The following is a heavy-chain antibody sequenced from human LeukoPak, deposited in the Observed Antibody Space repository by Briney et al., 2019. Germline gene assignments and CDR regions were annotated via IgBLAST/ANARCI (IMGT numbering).Heavy chain of an antibody. Sequence: GESLKISCKGYGYSFNNYWIGWVRQMPGKGLEWMGIIYPSDSDTRYSPSFQGQVTISADTSINTAYVPWSSLKASDTAMYYCAGGANYDFWTGYFNYWGQGTLVTVSS. CDR2: IYPSDSDT. D-gene: IGHD3-3*01. V-gene: IGHV5-51*01. CDR3: AGGANYDFWTGYFNY. CDR1: GYSFNNYW. J-gene: IGHJ4*02.